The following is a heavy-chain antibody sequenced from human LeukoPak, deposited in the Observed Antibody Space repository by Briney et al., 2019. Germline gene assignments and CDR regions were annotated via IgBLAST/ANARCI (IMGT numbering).Heavy chain of an antibody. Sequence: GGSLRLSCAASGFTFSSYGMHWVRQAPGKGLEWVAFIRYDGSNKYYADSVKGRFTISRDNSKNTLYLQLNSLRAEDTAVYYCAKGPVRSSPYYFDYWGQGTLVTVSS. J-gene: IGHJ4*02. V-gene: IGHV3-30*02. CDR2: IRYDGSNK. CDR3: AKGPVRSSPYYFDY. D-gene: IGHD6-6*01. CDR1: GFTFSSYG.